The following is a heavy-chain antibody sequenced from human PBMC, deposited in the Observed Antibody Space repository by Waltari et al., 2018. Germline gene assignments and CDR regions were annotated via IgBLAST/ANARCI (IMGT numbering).Heavy chain of an antibody. CDR3: ARGVVVVAATTGDWFDP. CDR1: GGSISSHY. D-gene: IGHD2-15*01. CDR2: IYYSGST. V-gene: IGHV4-59*11. Sequence: QVQLQESGPGLVKPSETLSLTCTVSGGSISSHYWRWIRQPPGKGLEWIGYIYYSGSTNYNPSLKSRVTISVDTSKNQFSLKLSSVTAADTAVYYCARGVVVVAATTGDWFDPWGQGTLVTVSP. J-gene: IGHJ5*02.